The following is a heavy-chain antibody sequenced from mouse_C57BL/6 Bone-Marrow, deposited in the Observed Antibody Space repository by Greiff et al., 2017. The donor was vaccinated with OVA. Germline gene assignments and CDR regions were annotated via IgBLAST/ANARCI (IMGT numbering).Heavy chain of an antibody. D-gene: IGHD1-1*01. CDR1: GYTFTSYW. V-gene: IGHV1-69*01. CDR2: IDPSDSYP. J-gene: IGHJ4*01. Sequence: QVQLQQPGAVLVMPGASVKLSCKASGYTFTSYWMHWVKQRPGQGLEWIGEIDPSDSYPNYNQKFKGKSTLTVDKSSSTAYMQLSSLTSEDSAVYYCARPYGSPYYAMDYWGQGTSVTVSS. CDR3: ARPYGSPYYAMDY.